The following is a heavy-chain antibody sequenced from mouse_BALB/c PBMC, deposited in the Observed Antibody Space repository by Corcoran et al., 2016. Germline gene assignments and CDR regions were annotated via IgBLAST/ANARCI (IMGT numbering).Heavy chain of an antibody. CDR3: ARHGSSRYYAMDY. CDR2: INTYTGEP. D-gene: IGHD1-1*01. J-gene: IGHJ4*01. CDR1: GYTFTNYG. V-gene: IGHV9-3-1*01. Sequence: QIQLVQSGPELKKPGETVKISCKASGYTFTNYGMNWVKQAPGKGLKWMGWINTYTGEPTYADDFKGRFAFSLETSASTAYLQINNLKNEDTATYFRARHGSSRYYAMDYWGQGTSVTVSS.